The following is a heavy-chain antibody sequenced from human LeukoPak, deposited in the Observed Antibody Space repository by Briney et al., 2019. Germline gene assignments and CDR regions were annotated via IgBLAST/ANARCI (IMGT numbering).Heavy chain of an antibody. D-gene: IGHD5-24*01. J-gene: IGHJ4*02. CDR3: ARDFRVEMATIPPIFGY. Sequence: GGSLRLSCAASGFTFSSYSMNWVRQAPGKGLEWVSSISSSSSYIYYADSVKGRFTISRDNAKNTLYLQMNSLRAEDTAVYYCARDFRVEMATIPPIFGYWGQGTLVTVSS. V-gene: IGHV3-21*01. CDR2: ISSSSSYI. CDR1: GFTFSSYS.